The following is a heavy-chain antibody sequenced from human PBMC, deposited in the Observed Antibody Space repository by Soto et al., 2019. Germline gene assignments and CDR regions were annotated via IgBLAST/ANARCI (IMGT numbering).Heavy chain of an antibody. CDR1: GYHFTAYG. J-gene: IGHJ4*02. CDR2: VSTNNADT. Sequence: ASVKVSCKTSGYHFTAYGLAWLRQAPGQRPEWMGWVSTNNADTNYAEKLKGRVTMTTDKSTTTTYMELRSLRSDDTAVYYCARELNTDSSAEYSFSYWGQGTLVTVSS. V-gene: IGHV1-18*01. CDR3: ARELNTDSSAEYSFSY. D-gene: IGHD3-22*01.